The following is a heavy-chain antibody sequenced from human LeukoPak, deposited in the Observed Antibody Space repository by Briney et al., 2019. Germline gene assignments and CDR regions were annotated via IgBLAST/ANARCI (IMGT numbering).Heavy chain of an antibody. CDR2: ISWNRGTI. CDR1: GFAFDDYA. D-gene: IGHD1-26*01. Sequence: GGSLRLSCAASGFAFDDYAMHWVRQAPGKGLEWVSGISWNRGTIEYADSVKGRFTISRDNAKNSLYLQMSSLRTEDMALYYCAKDKGAVPGTGAFDSWGQGTLVTVSS. CDR3: AKDKGAVPGTGAFDS. J-gene: IGHJ4*02. V-gene: IGHV3-9*03.